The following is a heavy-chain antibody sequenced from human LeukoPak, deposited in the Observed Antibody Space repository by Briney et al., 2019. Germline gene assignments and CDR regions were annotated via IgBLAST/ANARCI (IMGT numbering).Heavy chain of an antibody. J-gene: IGHJ4*02. V-gene: IGHV1-24*01. CDR1: GYTLTELS. CDR3: ATGYYYDSSGYYLYHFDY. CDR2: FDPEDGQT. Sequence: ASVKVSCKVSGYTLTELSMHWVRQAPGKGLEWMGGFDPEDGQTIYAQKFQGRVTMTEDTSTDTAYMELSSLRSEDTAVYYCATGYYYDSSGYYLYHFDYWGQGTLVTVSS. D-gene: IGHD3-22*01.